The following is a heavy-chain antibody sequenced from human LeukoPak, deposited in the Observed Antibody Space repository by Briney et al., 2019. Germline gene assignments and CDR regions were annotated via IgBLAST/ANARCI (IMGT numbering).Heavy chain of an antibody. D-gene: IGHD3-22*01. CDR2: VSGRADST. CDR3: AKAVDSRGYNYEQGADY. J-gene: IGHJ4*02. V-gene: IGHV3-23*01. Sequence: GGSLRLSCAASGFTFSSYAMSWVRQAPGKGLEWVSAVSGRADSTCYADSVKGRFTISRDNSKNTLYLQMGSLRAEDTAVYYCAKAVDSRGYNYEQGADYWGQGTLVTVSS. CDR1: GFTFSSYA.